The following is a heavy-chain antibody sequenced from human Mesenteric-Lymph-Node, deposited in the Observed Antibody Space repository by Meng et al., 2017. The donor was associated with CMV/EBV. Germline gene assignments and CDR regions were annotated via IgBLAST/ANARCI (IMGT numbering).Heavy chain of an antibody. J-gene: IGHJ6*02. D-gene: IGHD3-3*01. V-gene: IGHV2-70*20. CDR1: GFSLSTSGMC. Sequence: SGPTLVKPTQTLTLTCTFSGFSLSTSGMCVSWVRQPPGKALEWLALLDWDDDKYYSTSLKTRLTISKDTSKNQVVLTMTNMDPVDTATYYCARSPFYDFWSGYYYGMDVWGQGTTVTVSS. CDR3: ARSPFYDFWSGYYYGMDV. CDR2: LDWDDDK.